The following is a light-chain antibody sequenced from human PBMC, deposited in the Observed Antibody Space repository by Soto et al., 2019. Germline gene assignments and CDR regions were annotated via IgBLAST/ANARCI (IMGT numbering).Light chain of an antibody. J-gene: IGLJ2*01. CDR2: EVS. V-gene: IGLV2-18*02. CDR1: SSDVGGYNY. CDR3: SSYTSSSTVV. Sequence: QSVLTQPPSASASPGQSVTISCTGTSSDVGGYNYVSWYQQRPGKAPKLMIYEVSQRPSGVPDRFSGSKSGNTATLTISGLQAEDEADYYCSSYTSSSTVVFGGGTKLTVL.